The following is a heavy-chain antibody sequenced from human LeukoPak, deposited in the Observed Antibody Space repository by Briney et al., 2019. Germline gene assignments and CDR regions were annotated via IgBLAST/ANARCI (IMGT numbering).Heavy chain of an antibody. V-gene: IGHV4-4*07. Sequence: SETLSLTCTVSGGSISSYYWNWIRQPAGKGLEWIGRIYITRSANYNPSLKSRVTMSVDTSKNQFSLKVTSVTAADTAVYYCARENYNAQNWFDPWGQGTLVTVSS. D-gene: IGHD1-7*01. CDR1: GGSISSYY. J-gene: IGHJ5*02. CDR2: IYITRSA. CDR3: ARENYNAQNWFDP.